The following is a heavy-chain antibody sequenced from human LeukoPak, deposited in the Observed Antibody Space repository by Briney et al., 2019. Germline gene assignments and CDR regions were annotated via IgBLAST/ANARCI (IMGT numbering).Heavy chain of an antibody. CDR3: ARLGVPWFGELLYPWFDP. CDR2: IYTSGST. J-gene: IGHJ5*02. D-gene: IGHD3-10*01. Sequence: PSETLSLTCTVSGGSISSYYWSWIRQPAGKGLEWIGRIYTSGSTNYNPSLKSRVTMSVDTSKNQFSLKLSSVTAADTAVYYCARLGVPWFGELLYPWFDPWGQGTLVTVSS. CDR1: GGSISSYY. V-gene: IGHV4-4*07.